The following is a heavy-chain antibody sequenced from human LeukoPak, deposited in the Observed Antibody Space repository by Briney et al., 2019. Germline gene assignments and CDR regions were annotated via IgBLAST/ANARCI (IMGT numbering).Heavy chain of an antibody. CDR3: AKRSGVSYGYFDY. CDR2: IPGSGDST. D-gene: IGHD1-26*01. Sequence: GGSLRLSCAASGFTFSSYWMHWVRQAPGKGLEWVSAIPGSGDSTNYADSVKGRFTISRDNSKNTLYLQMNSLRAEDTAVYYCAKRSGVSYGYFDYWGQGTLVTVSS. CDR1: GFTFSSYW. J-gene: IGHJ4*02. V-gene: IGHV3-23*01.